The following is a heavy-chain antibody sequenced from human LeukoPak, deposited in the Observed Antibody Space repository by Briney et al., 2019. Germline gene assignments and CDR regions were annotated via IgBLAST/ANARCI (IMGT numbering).Heavy chain of an antibody. Sequence: SETLSLTCSVSGDSISSHYWTWIRQSPGKGLDWIGYIHNTGDTNYNPSLKGRVTTSMDTSKNQVSLKLSSVITADTAVYYCVRTRGMDVWGQGTAVTVSS. CDR2: IHNTGDT. CDR3: VRTRGMDV. V-gene: IGHV4-59*11. CDR1: GDSISSHY. D-gene: IGHD3-16*01. J-gene: IGHJ6*02.